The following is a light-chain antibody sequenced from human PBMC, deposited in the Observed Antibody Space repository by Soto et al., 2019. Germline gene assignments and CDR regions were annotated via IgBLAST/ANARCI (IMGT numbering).Light chain of an antibody. Sequence: DIVMIQTQDSLAVSLGERATINCKSNQSVLYSSNNKNYLAWYQQKPGQPPKLVIYWASTRESGVPDRFSGSGSGTDFTLTVSSLQAEDVAVYYCQQYYSTPITFGQGTLLEIK. CDR2: WAS. J-gene: IGKJ5*01. CDR3: QQYYSTPIT. V-gene: IGKV4-1*01. CDR1: QSVLYSSNNKNY.